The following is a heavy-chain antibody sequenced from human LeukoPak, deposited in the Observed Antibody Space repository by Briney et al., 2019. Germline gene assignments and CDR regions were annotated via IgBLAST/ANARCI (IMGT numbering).Heavy chain of an antibody. CDR2: ISYDGSNK. V-gene: IGHV3-30*04. J-gene: IGHJ3*02. D-gene: IGHD5-24*01. Sequence: GGSLRLSCAASGFTVSSYAMHWVRQAPGKGLEWVAVISYDGSNKYYADSVKGRFTISRDNSKNSLYLQMNSLRAEDTAVYYCTTDLEMATNLDDDAFDIWGQGTMVTVSS. CDR1: GFTVSSYA. CDR3: TTDLEMATNLDDDAFDI.